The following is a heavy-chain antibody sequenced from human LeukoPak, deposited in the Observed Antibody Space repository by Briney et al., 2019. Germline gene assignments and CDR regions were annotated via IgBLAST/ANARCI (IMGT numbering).Heavy chain of an antibody. CDR1: GGSFSGYY. CDR2: INHSGST. D-gene: IGHD1-1*01. Sequence: SETLSLTCAVYGGSFSGYYWSWIRQPPGKGLEWIGEINHSGSTNYNPSLKSRVTISVDTSKNQFSLKLSSVTAADTAVYYCARGVEVIDYWGQGTLVTVSS. V-gene: IGHV4-34*01. J-gene: IGHJ4*02. CDR3: ARGVEVIDY.